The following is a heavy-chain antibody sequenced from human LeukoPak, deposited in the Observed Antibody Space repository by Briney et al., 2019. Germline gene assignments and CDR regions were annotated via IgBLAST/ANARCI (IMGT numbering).Heavy chain of an antibody. CDR2: INTDGTVT. J-gene: IGHJ4*02. D-gene: IGHD6-19*01. CDR1: GFTFSKYW. CDR3: ATKQWLAPPPDS. V-gene: IGHV3-74*01. Sequence: GGSQRLSCAASGFTFSKYWMLWVRQAPGKGLESVSRINTDGTVTTYADSVKGRFTVSGDNADNTMFLQMNSVRDEDTAVYYCATKQWLAPPPDSWGQGTPVTVSS.